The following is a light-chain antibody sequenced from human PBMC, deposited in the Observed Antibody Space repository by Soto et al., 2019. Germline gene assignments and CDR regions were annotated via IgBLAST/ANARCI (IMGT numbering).Light chain of an antibody. Sequence: PGERATLSCRASQSVSSRSLAWFQQKPGQAPRLLIYAASSRATGIPDMFSGSGFGTDFTLTISRLEPEDFAVYYCQHYGSSPWTFGQGTKVEIK. V-gene: IGKV3-20*01. CDR3: QHYGSSPWT. CDR1: QSVSSRS. CDR2: AAS. J-gene: IGKJ1*01.